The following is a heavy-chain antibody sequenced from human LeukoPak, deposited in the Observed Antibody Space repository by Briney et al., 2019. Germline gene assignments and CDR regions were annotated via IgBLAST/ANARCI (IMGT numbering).Heavy chain of an antibody. D-gene: IGHD3-16*01. CDR3: ARVLSLAYFDY. CDR2: LYASGDT. Sequence: PGGSLRLSCIASGFTVSSNYMTWVRQAPGKGPEWLAVLYASGDTYYADPVKGRFTISRDNSKNTLYLQMNSLRVEDTAMYYCARVLSLAYFDYWDQGTLVTVSS. J-gene: IGHJ4*02. V-gene: IGHV3-53*01. CDR1: GFTVSSNY.